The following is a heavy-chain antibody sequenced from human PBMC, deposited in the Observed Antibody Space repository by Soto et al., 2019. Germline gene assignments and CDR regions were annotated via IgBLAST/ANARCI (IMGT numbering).Heavy chain of an antibody. CDR3: ARAFKSIAARPFDY. V-gene: IGHV4-34*01. D-gene: IGHD6-6*01. CDR1: GGSFSGYY. Sequence: SETLSLTCAVYGGSFSGYYWSWIRQPPGKGLEWIGEINHSGSTNYNPSLKSRVTISVDTSKNQVSLKLSSVTAADTAVYYCARAFKSIAARPFDYWGQGTLVTVSS. CDR2: INHSGST. J-gene: IGHJ4*02.